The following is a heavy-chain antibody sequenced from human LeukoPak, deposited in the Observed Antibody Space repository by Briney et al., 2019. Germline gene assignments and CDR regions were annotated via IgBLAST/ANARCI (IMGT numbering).Heavy chain of an antibody. CDR1: GGSISSSSYY. J-gene: IGHJ4*02. CDR2: IYYSGST. D-gene: IGHD2-21*02. Sequence: SETLSLTCTVFGGSISSSSYYWGWIRQPPGKGLEWIGSIYYSGSTYYNPSLKSRVTISVDTSKNQFSLKLSSVTAADTAVYYCARVRAARDADYWGQGTLVTVSS. CDR3: ARVRAARDADY. V-gene: IGHV4-39*07.